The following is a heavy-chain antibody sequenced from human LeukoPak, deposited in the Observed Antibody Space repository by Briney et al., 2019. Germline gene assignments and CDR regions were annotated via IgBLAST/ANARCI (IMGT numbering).Heavy chain of an antibody. CDR1: GGSISSYH. Sequence: SETLSLTCTVSGGSISSYHWSWIRQPPGKGLEWIGYIYYSGSTNYNPSLKSRVTISVDTSKNQFSLKLSSVTAADTAVYYCARGLGDYLDYWGQGTLGTVSS. CDR3: ARGLGDYLDY. D-gene: IGHD2-15*01. V-gene: IGHV4-59*01. J-gene: IGHJ4*02. CDR2: IYYSGST.